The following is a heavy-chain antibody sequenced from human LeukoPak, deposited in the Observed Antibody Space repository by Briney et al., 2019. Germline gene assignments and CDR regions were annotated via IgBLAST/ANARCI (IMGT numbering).Heavy chain of an antibody. V-gene: IGHV3-7*01. D-gene: IGHD5-18*01. CDR2: IKQDGSEK. J-gene: IGHJ4*02. CDR1: GFTFSSYW. Sequence: GGSLGLSCAASGFTFSSYWMSWVRQAPGKGLEWVANIKQDGSEKYYVDSVKGRFTISRDNAKNSLYLQMDSLRVEDTAVYYCARDKGGYSYGYDYWGQGTLVTVSS. CDR3: ARDKGGYSYGYDY.